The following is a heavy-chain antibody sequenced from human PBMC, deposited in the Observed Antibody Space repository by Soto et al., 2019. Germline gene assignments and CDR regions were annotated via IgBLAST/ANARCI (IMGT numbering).Heavy chain of an antibody. Sequence: SETLSLTCTLSGASVNSANYYWSWIRQPPGKGLEWIGFIYYSGSTKYNPSLKSRVTISLDTSKNQISLNLTSVTAADTAVYYCTRDTSGSHPTYWGQGTLVT. J-gene: IGHJ4*02. CDR2: IYYSGST. V-gene: IGHV4-61*01. D-gene: IGHD3-22*01. CDR1: GASVNSANYY. CDR3: TRDTSGSHPTY.